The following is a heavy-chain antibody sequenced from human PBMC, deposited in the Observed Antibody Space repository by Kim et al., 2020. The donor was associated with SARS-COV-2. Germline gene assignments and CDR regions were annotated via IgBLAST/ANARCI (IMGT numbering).Heavy chain of an antibody. CDR1: GYTFTGYY. J-gene: IGHJ6*02. D-gene: IGHD6-19*01. V-gene: IGHV1-2*04. CDR2: INPNSGGT. Sequence: ASVKVSCKASGYTFTGYYMHWVRQAPGQGLEWMGWINPNSGGTNYAQKFQGWVTMTRDTSISTAYMELSRLRSDDTAVYYCARAEQWLGYYYGMDVWGQGTTVTVSS. CDR3: ARAEQWLGYYYGMDV.